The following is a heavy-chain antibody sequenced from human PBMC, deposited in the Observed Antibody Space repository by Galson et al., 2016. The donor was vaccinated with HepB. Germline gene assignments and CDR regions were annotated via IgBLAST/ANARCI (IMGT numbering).Heavy chain of an antibody. D-gene: IGHD6-13*01. J-gene: IGHJ2*01. V-gene: IGHV4-59*01. CDR3: ARDWPRYSSSWYVRTYFDL. CDR1: GGSITSYY. Sequence: SETLSLTCTVSGGSITSYYWSWIRQPPGKGLEWIGYIYYNGSTNYNPSLKSRVTISVDTSKSQFSLKLSSVTAADTAVYYCARDWPRYSSSWYVRTYFDLWGRGTLVTVSS. CDR2: IYYNGST.